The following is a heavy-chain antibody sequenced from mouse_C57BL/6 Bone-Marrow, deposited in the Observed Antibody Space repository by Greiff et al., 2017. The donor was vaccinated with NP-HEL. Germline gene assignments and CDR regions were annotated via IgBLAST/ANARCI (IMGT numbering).Heavy chain of an antibody. CDR3: ARDYYSKRYYFDY. V-gene: IGHV2-2*01. D-gene: IGHD2-5*01. CDR2: IWSGGST. Sequence: VQLQQSGPGLVQPSQSLSITCTVSGFSLTSYGVHWVRQSPGKGLEWLGVIWSGGSTDYNAAFISRLSISKDNSKSQVFFKMNSLQADDTAIYYCARDYYSKRYYFDYWGQGTTLTVSS. CDR1: GFSLTSYG. J-gene: IGHJ2*01.